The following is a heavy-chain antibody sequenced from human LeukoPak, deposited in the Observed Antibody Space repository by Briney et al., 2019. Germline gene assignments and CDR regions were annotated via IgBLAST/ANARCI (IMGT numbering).Heavy chain of an antibody. D-gene: IGHD5-24*01. CDR3: ARVHDGYNYAFDY. CDR2: IYTSGST. CDR1: GGSFSGYY. J-gene: IGHJ4*02. V-gene: IGHV4-59*10. Sequence: SETLSLTCAVYGGSFSGYYWSWIRQPAGKGLEWIGRIYTSGSTNYNPSLKNRVTISIDTSKNQFSLKLSSVTAADTAVYYCARVHDGYNYAFDYWGQGTLVTVSS.